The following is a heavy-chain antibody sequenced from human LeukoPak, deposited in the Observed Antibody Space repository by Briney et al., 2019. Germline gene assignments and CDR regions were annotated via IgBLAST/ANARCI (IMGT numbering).Heavy chain of an antibody. CDR1: GGSFSGYY. CDR3: AREFQQWPLSYYYYCMDV. D-gene: IGHD6-19*01. V-gene: IGHV4-34*01. Sequence: PSETLSLTCAVYGGSFSGYYWSWIRQPPGKGLEWIGEINHSGSTNYNPSLKSRVTISVDTSKNQFSLKLSSVTAADTAVYYCAREFQQWPLSYYYYCMDVWGKGTTVTISS. CDR2: INHSGST. J-gene: IGHJ6*03.